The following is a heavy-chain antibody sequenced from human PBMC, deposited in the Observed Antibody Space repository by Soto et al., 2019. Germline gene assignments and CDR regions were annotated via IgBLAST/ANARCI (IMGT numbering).Heavy chain of an antibody. CDR2: IYYSGST. V-gene: IGHV4-61*01. J-gene: IGHJ6*02. CDR3: ARVRFGEFYYYYGMDV. CDR1: GGSVSSGSYY. D-gene: IGHD3-10*01. Sequence: PSETLSLTCTVSGGSVSSGSYYWSWIRQPPGKGLERIGYIYYSGSTNYNPSLKSRVTISVDTSKNQFSLKLSSVTAADTAVYYCARVRFGEFYYYYGMDVWGQGTTVTVSS.